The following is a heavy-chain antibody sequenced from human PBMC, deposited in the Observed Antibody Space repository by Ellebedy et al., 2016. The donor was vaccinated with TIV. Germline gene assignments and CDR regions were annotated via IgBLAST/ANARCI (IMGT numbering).Heavy chain of an antibody. CDR3: ARRGSYGDYAVQINSWFDS. CDR2: IRGDSEK. V-gene: IGHV3-7*01. Sequence: GESLKISCEAFGFSFRSYWMSWVRQAPGKGLEWVANIRGDSEKYYVDSVKGRFTISRDNGKNSLYLQMNSLRAEDTAVYYCARRGSYGDYAVQINSWFDSWGQGTLVTVSS. D-gene: IGHD4-17*01. J-gene: IGHJ5*01. CDR1: GFSFRSYW.